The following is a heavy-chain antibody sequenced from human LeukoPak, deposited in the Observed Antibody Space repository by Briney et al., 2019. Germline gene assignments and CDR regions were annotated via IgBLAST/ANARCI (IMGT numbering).Heavy chain of an antibody. CDR2: INPSGGST. Sequence: ASVTVSCKASGYTFTVYYMHWVRQAPGQGLEWMGIINPSGGSTSYAQKFQGRVTMTRDMSTSTVYMELSSLRSEDTAVYYCARPGGSYPYFDYWGQGTLVTVSS. CDR1: GYTFTVYY. CDR3: ARPGGSYPYFDY. J-gene: IGHJ4*02. V-gene: IGHV1-46*01. D-gene: IGHD1-26*01.